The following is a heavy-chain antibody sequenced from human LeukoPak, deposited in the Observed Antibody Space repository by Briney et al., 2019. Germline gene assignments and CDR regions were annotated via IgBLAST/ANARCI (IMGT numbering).Heavy chain of an antibody. V-gene: IGHV4-39*07. J-gene: IGHJ2*01. Sequence: ASETLSLTCTVSGGSISSSSYYWGWIRQPPGKGLEWIGSIYYSGSTYYNPSLKSRVTISVDTSKNQFSLKLSSVTAADTAVYYCARVQNYYDSSGYYWYFDLWGRGTLVTVSS. CDR3: ARVQNYYDSSGYYWYFDL. D-gene: IGHD3-22*01. CDR2: IYYSGST. CDR1: GGSISSSSYY.